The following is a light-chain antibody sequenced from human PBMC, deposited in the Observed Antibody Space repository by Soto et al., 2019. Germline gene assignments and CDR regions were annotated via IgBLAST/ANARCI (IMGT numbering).Light chain of an antibody. CDR2: DVN. J-gene: IGLJ3*02. Sequence: QSALTQPPSASGSPGQSVTISCTGTSSDVGAYNYVSWYQQHPGKAPKLMIYDVNKRPSGVPDRFSGSKSGNTASLTVSGLQAEDEADYYCSSYAGSNNRVFGGGTKLTVL. CDR3: SSYAGSNNRV. V-gene: IGLV2-8*01. CDR1: SSDVGAYNY.